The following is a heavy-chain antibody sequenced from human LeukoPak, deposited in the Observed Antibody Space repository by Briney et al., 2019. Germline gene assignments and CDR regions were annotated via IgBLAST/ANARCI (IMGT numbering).Heavy chain of an antibody. Sequence: GSLRLSCAASGFTFSSYWMHWVRQAPGKGLVWVSRINSDGSSTSYADSVKGRFTISRDNSKNTLYLQMNSLRAEDTAVYYCAREEQQLVNAIGDYWGQGILVTVSS. V-gene: IGHV3-74*01. CDR1: GFTFSSYW. J-gene: IGHJ4*02. CDR2: INSDGSST. D-gene: IGHD6-13*01. CDR3: AREEQQLVNAIGDY.